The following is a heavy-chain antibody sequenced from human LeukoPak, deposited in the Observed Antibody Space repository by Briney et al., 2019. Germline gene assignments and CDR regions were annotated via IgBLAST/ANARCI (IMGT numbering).Heavy chain of an antibody. CDR2: IYHSGST. CDR3: AREKRWWIQLTYAVYYMDV. CDR1: GGSFSGYY. V-gene: IGHV4-34*01. D-gene: IGHD5-18*01. J-gene: IGHJ6*03. Sequence: PSETLSLTCAVYGGSFSGYYWSWIRQPPGKGLEWIGSIYHSGSTYYNPSLKSRVTISVDTSKNQFSLKLSSVTAADTAVYYCAREKRWWIQLTYAVYYMDVWGKGTTVTVSS.